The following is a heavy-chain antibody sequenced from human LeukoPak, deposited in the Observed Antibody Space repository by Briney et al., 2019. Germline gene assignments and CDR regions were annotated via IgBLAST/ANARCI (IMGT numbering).Heavy chain of an antibody. CDR1: GGTFSIYA. CDR2: IIPIFGTA. CDR3: ARDDYSNYGWFDY. D-gene: IGHD4-11*01. V-gene: IGHV1-69*13. J-gene: IGHJ4*02. Sequence: SVKVSCKASGGTFSIYAISWVRQAPGQGLEWMGGIIPIFGTANYAQKFQGRVTITADESTSTAYMELSSLRSEDTAVYYCARDDYSNYGWFDYWGQGTLVTVSS.